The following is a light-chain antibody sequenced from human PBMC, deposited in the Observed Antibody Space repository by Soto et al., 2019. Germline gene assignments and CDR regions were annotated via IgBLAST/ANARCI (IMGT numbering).Light chain of an antibody. CDR3: QQRSNWPPYT. V-gene: IGKV3-11*01. CDR1: QSVSSY. CDR2: DAS. J-gene: IGKJ2*01. Sequence: EIVLTQSPATLSLSPGERATLSCRASQSVSSYLAWYQQKPGQAPMLLIYDASNRPTAITARFSGSGSGTDFTLTISSLEPEYFAVYYCQQRSNWPPYTFGQGTKLEIK.